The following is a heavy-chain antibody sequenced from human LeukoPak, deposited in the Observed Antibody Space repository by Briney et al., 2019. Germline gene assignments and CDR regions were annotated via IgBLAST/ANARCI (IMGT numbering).Heavy chain of an antibody. D-gene: IGHD3-16*01. CDR3: SKDGGQGAVY. CDR1: GFSFSSYA. J-gene: IGHJ4*02. CDR2: RSGRDGST. V-gene: IGHV3-23*01. Sequence: GGSLRLSCAASGFSFSSYALSWVRQAPGPGLERVSGRSGRDGSTYYADSVKSRFTISRDISKNTQYLQMNSSRAADVAVCYYSKDGGQGAVYWGQGTLVTVSS.